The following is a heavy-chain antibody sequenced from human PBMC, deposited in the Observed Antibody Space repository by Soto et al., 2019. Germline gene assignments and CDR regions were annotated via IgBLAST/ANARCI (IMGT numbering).Heavy chain of an antibody. D-gene: IGHD3-9*01. CDR3: ARVVLTITRGAFDA. V-gene: IGHV4-4*02. CDR1: GGSISSSHW. Sequence: QVQLQESGPGLVKPSGTLSLTCAVSGGSISSSHWWTWVRQSPGKRLEYIGEISHSGTSNSNPSLKSRVTLSVDKSKNHFSLTLTSVTAADTAVYYCARVVLTITRGAFDAWGQGTLVIVSS. J-gene: IGHJ3*01. CDR2: ISHSGTS.